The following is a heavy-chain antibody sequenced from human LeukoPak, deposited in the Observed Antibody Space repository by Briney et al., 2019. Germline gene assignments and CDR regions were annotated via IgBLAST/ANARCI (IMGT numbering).Heavy chain of an antibody. V-gene: IGHV3-30*01. CDR1: GFTFSSYA. CDR3: ASSPGGAVAVWFYFDY. D-gene: IGHD6-19*01. Sequence: GGSLRLSCAASGFTFSSYAMNWFRQAPGKGLEWVAVISYDGSNKYYADSVKGRFTISRDNSKNTLYLQMNSLRAEDTAVYYCASSPGGAVAVWFYFDYWGQGTLVTVSS. CDR2: ISYDGSNK. J-gene: IGHJ4*02.